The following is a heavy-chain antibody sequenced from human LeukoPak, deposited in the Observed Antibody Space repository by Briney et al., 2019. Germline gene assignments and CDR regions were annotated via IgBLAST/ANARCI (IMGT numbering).Heavy chain of an antibody. CDR1: GYTFTGYY. J-gene: IGHJ6*03. CDR2: INPNSGGT. Sequence: ASVKVSCKASGYTFTGYYMHWVRQAPGQGLEWMGWINPNSGGTNYAQKFQGRVTMTRDTSISTAYMELSRLRSDDTAVYYCAGGSLVTTKCYYYYMDVWGKGTTVTVSS. D-gene: IGHD4-17*01. CDR3: AGGSLVTTKCYYYYMDV. V-gene: IGHV1-2*02.